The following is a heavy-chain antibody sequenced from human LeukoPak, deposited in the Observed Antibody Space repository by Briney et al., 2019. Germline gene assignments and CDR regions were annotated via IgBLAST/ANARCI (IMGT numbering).Heavy chain of an antibody. J-gene: IGHJ4*02. V-gene: IGHV1-2*02. CDR2: INPNSGGT. CDR1: GYTFTGSY. D-gene: IGHD4-17*01. CDR3: ARDLASVAVTTSDY. Sequence: ASVKVSCKASGYTFTGSYMHWVRQAPGQGLEWMGWINPNSGGTNYAQKFQGRATMTRDTSISTAYMELSRLRSDDTAVYYCARDLASVAVTTSDYWGQGTLVTVSS.